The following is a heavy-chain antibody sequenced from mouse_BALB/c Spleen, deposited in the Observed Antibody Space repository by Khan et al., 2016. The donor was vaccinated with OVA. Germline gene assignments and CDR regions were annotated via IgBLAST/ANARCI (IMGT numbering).Heavy chain of an antibody. Sequence: QVRLQQSGAELAKPGASVKMPCKASGYTFTTYWMHWVKQRPGQGLEWIGYINPTSGYTDYNQKFKDKATLTADKSSSTAYMQLSSLTSDDSAVYYCARDRIDYWGQGTTLTVSS. V-gene: IGHV1-7*01. CDR1: GYTFTTYW. CDR3: ARDRIDY. CDR2: INPTSGYT. J-gene: IGHJ2*01.